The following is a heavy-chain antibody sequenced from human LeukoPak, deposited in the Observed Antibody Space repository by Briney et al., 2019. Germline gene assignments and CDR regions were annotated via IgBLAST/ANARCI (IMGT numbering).Heavy chain of an antibody. Sequence: PGGSLRLSSVVSGFTFSRYWMSWVRQAPGKGLGWVANINQDGRVKYYVDSVKGRFTISRDSAKNSLYLQMNSLRAEDTAVYYCTRDSQDSYVYYMVVWGKGTTVTVS. D-gene: IGHD3-10*02. CDR1: GFTFSRYW. CDR2: INQDGRVK. J-gene: IGHJ6*03. V-gene: IGHV3-7*01. CDR3: TRDSQDSYVYYMVV.